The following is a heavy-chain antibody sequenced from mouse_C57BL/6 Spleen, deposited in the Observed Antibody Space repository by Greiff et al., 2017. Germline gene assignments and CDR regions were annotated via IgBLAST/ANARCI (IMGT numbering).Heavy chain of an antibody. CDR1: GYTFTSYW. CDR2: IYPGSGST. Sequence: VQLQQPGAELVKPGASVKMSCKASGYTFTSYWITWVKQRPGQGLEWIGDIYPGSGSTNYNEKFKSKATLTVDTSSSTAYMQRSSLTSEDSAVYYGAKEGIYDGYYKAYWGQGTLVTVSA. J-gene: IGHJ3*01. D-gene: IGHD2-3*01. CDR3: AKEGIYDGYYKAY. V-gene: IGHV1-55*01.